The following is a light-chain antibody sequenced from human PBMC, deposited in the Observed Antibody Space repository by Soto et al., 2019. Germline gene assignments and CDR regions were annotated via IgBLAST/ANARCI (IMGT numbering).Light chain of an antibody. Sequence: EIVMTQSPGTLSVSPGETATLVCRASQSVGSNLAWYQQKPGQSPTLLIHGASARATGTPARFTGSGSGTEFTLTITGLQSEDFAVYYCQQCSIWPSFGQGTKVEI. V-gene: IGKV3-15*01. CDR1: QSVGSN. CDR3: QQCSIWPS. J-gene: IGKJ1*01. CDR2: GAS.